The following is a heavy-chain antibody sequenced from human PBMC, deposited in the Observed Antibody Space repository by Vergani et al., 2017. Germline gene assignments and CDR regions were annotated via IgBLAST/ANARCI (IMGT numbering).Heavy chain of an antibody. Sequence: QVQLVESGGGVVQPGRSLRLSCAASGFTFSSYAMHWVRQAPGKGLEWVAVISYDGSNKYYADSVKGRFTISRDNSKNTLYLQMNSLGAEDTAVYYCARDENCSGGSCYFGLDYWGQGTLVTVSS. D-gene: IGHD2-15*01. CDR3: ARDENCSGGSCYFGLDY. CDR2: ISYDGSNK. V-gene: IGHV3-30*04. J-gene: IGHJ4*02. CDR1: GFTFSSYA.